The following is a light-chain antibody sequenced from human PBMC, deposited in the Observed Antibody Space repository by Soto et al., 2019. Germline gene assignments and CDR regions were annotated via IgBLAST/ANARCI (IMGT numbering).Light chain of an antibody. CDR2: TTS. V-gene: IGLV1-44*01. Sequence: QSVVTQPPSVSGTPGQGVIISCYNVGRHEVSWYQQVPGMAPKLLIHTTSQRPSGVPDRFSASKSGTSASLAIRGLQSDDEADYFSSSWDDSLSGVVFGRGTKLTVL. CDR1: NVGRHE. CDR3: SSWDDSLSGVV. J-gene: IGLJ2*01.